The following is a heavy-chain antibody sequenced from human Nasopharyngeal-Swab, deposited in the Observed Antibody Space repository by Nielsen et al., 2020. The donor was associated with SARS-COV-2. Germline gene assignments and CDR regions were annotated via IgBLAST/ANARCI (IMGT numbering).Heavy chain of an antibody. J-gene: IGHJ4*02. CDR1: GFTFSSYA. D-gene: IGHD3-22*01. V-gene: IGHV3-23*03. CDR2: IYSGGSST. Sequence: GESLKISCAASGFTFSSYAMSWVRQAPGKGLEWVSVIYSGGSSTYYADSVKGRFTISRDNSKNTLYLQMNSLRAEDTAVYYCAKDISSVDDSSGYADYWGQGTLVTVSS. CDR3: AKDISSVDDSSGYADY.